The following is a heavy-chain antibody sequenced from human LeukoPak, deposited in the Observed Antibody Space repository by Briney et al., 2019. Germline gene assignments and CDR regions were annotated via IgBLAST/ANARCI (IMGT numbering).Heavy chain of an antibody. Sequence: ASVKVSCKASGGTFSSYAISWVRQAPGQGLEWMGWINPNSGGTNYAQKFQGRVTMTRDTSISTAYMELSRLRSDDTAVYYCARSPDYYDSSSYYYALNWFDPWGQGTLVTVSS. CDR3: ARSPDYYDSSSYYYALNWFDP. J-gene: IGHJ5*02. V-gene: IGHV1-2*02. CDR1: GGTFSSYA. D-gene: IGHD3-22*01. CDR2: INPNSGGT.